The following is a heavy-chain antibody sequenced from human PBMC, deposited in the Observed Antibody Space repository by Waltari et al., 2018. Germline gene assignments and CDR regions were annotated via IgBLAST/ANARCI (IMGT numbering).Heavy chain of an antibody. CDR1: GFTFNTYW. CDR3: TTLARVESVDY. J-gene: IGHJ4*02. CDR2: INPYVSQK. Sequence: EVQLVESGGGLVQPGGSLRLSCAASGFTFNTYWMKWIRQAPGKGLEWVANINPYVSQKFYVDSVKGRFTVSRDNAQNSLYLQMNNLRAEDTAVYYCTTLARVESVDYCGQGTLVTVSS. V-gene: IGHV3-7*01. D-gene: IGHD1-1*01.